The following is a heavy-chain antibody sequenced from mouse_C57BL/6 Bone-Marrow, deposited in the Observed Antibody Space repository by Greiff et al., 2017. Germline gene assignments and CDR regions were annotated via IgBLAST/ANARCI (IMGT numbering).Heavy chain of an antibody. V-gene: IGHV1-69*01. D-gene: IGHD2-4*01. J-gene: IGHJ4*01. CDR3: ARSDYGERGAMDY. CDR1: GYTFTSYW. Sequence: QVQLQQPGAELVMPGASVKLSCKASGYTFTSYWMHWVKQRPGQGLEWIGEIDPSDSYTNYNQKLKGKSTLTVDKSSSTSYLQLSSLTSEDSAVYYCARSDYGERGAMDYWGQGTSVTVSS. CDR2: IDPSDSYT.